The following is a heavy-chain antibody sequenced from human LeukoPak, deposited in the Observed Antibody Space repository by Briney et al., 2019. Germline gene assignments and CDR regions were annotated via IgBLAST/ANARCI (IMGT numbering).Heavy chain of an antibody. CDR2: TSGSGGRT. CDR1: GFTFSNAY. J-gene: IGHJ6*02. D-gene: IGHD2-2*01. CDR3: AKDRDQRTQFYYYYYGMDV. Sequence: PGGSLRLSCAASGFTFSNAYMNWVRQAPGKGLEWVSGTSGSGGRTNYAGSVKGRFTISRDNSKNTLYLQMNSLRVEDTAVYYCAKDRDQRTQFYYYYYGMDVWGQGTTVTVSS. V-gene: IGHV3-23*01.